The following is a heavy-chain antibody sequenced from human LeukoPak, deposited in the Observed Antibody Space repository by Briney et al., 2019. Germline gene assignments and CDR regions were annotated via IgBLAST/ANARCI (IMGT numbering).Heavy chain of an antibody. CDR2: IYYSGST. CDR1: GGSISSYY. J-gene: IGHJ4*02. D-gene: IGHD2-2*01. V-gene: IGHV4-59*01. CDR3: APEAVVVPAARRRALGKKIFDY. Sequence: SETLSLTCTVSGGSISSYYWSWIRQPPGKGLEWIGYIYYSGSTNYNPSLKSRVTISVDTSKNQFSLKLSSVTAADTAVYYCAPEAVVVPAARRRALGKKIFDYWGQGTLVTVSS.